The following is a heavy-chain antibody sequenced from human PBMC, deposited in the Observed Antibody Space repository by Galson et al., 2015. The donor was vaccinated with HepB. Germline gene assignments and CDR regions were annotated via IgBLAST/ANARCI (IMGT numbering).Heavy chain of an antibody. D-gene: IGHD6-13*01. Sequence: PALVKPTQTLTLTCTFSGFSLSTSGVGVGWIRQPPGKALEWLALIYWDDDKRYSPSLKSRLTITKDTSKNQVVLIMTNMDPVDTATYYCAHRNFRAAPDAFDIWCQGTMVTVSS. CDR3: AHRNFRAAPDAFDI. J-gene: IGHJ3*02. V-gene: IGHV2-5*02. CDR1: GFSLSTSGVG. CDR2: IYWDDDK.